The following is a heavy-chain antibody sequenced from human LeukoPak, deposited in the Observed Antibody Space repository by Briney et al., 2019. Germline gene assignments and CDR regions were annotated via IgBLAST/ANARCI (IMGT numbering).Heavy chain of an antibody. D-gene: IGHD4-17*01. V-gene: IGHV3-23*01. CDR3: AKDLYGDYLHDY. Sequence: PGGSLRLSCAASGFTFSISAMTWVRQAPGKGLEWVSTISASDGSTYYVDSVKGRFTISRDNSKNTLYLQMNSLRAEDTAVYYCAKDLYGDYLHDYWGQGTLVTVSS. J-gene: IGHJ4*02. CDR2: ISASDGST. CDR1: GFTFSISA.